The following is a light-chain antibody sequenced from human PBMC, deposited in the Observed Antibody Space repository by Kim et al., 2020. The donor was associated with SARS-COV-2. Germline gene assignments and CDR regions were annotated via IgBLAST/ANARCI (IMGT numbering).Light chain of an antibody. Sequence: SYELTQPPSVSVSPGQTARITCSGDELAEKYAFWYQQKSGQAPVLVIYEDSKRPSGIPERFSGSSSGTMATLTISGAQAVDEGDYYCYARDSSCDSVVGG. CDR2: EDS. CDR3: YARDSSCDSV. V-gene: IGLV3-10*01. J-gene: IGLJ2*01. CDR1: ELAEKY.